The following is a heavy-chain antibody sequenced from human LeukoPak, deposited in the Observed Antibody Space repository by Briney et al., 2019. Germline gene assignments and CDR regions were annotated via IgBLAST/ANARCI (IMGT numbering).Heavy chain of an antibody. CDR3: ARLQGSSWYDLNFDY. CDR1: GFTFSDYS. CDR2: IDRFSHTI. V-gene: IGHV3-48*04. Sequence: GGSLRLSCGASGFTFSDYSMNWVRQSPGKGLEWVSYIDRFSHTISYADSVKGRFTVSRDNAKNSLYLQMNSLRAEDTAVYYCARLQGSSWYDLNFDYWGQGTLVTVSS. J-gene: IGHJ4*02. D-gene: IGHD6-13*01.